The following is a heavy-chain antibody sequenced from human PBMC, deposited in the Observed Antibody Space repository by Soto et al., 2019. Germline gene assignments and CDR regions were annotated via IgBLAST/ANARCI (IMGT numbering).Heavy chain of an antibody. V-gene: IGHV4-34*01. Sequence: PSETLSLTCAVYGGSFSGYYWSWIRQPPGKGLEWIGEINHSGSTNYNPSLKSRVTISVDTSKNQFSLKLSSVTAADTAVYYCARITMVRGVIIPRKPRKRDYFDYWGQGTLVTVSS. J-gene: IGHJ4*02. CDR1: GGSFSGYY. D-gene: IGHD3-10*01. CDR3: ARITMVRGVIIPRKPRKRDYFDY. CDR2: INHSGST.